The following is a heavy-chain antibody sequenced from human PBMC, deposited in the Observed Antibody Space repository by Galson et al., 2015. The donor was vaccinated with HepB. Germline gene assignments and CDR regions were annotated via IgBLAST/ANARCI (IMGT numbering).Heavy chain of an antibody. CDR3: AHSRGGNWFGP. Sequence: PALVKPTQILTLTCGFSEFSLSSSGAAVAWIRQPPGKALEWLALIYWDGDKRYSPSLKNRLTITEDTSRNQVVLSMTNTDPADTATYFCAHSRGGNWFGPWGQGILVTVSS. CDR1: EFSLSSSGAA. V-gene: IGHV2-5*02. CDR2: IYWDGDK. J-gene: IGHJ5*02. D-gene: IGHD3-10*01.